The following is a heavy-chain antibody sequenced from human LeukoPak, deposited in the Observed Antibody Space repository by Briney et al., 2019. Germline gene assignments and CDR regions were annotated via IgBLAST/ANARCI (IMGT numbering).Heavy chain of an antibody. J-gene: IGHJ2*01. D-gene: IGHD4-17*01. V-gene: IGHV4-59*01. CDR3: ARTVAPPDWYFDL. CDR1: GGSISSYY. CDR2: IYYSGST. Sequence: SETLSLTCTVSGGSISSYYWSWIRQPPGKGLEWIGYIYYSGSTNYSSSLKSRVTISVDTSKNHFSLKLSSVTSADTAVYYCARTVAPPDWYFDLWGRGTLVTVSS.